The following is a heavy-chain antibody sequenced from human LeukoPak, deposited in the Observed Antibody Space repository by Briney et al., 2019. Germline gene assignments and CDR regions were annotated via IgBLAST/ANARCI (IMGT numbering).Heavy chain of an antibody. V-gene: IGHV1-69*05. CDR3: ARDRVPMVRGVIPMDV. D-gene: IGHD3-10*01. J-gene: IGHJ6*02. CDR2: IIPIFGTA. Sequence: SVKVSCKASGGTFSSYAISWVRQAPGQGLEWMGGIIPIFGTANYAQKLQGRVTMTTDTSTSTAYMELRSLRSDDTAVYYCARDRVPMVRGVIPMDVWGQGTTVTVSS. CDR1: GGTFSSYA.